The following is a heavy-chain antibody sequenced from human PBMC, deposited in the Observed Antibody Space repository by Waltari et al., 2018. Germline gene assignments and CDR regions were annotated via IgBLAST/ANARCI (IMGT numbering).Heavy chain of an antibody. J-gene: IGHJ3*02. Sequence: QVQLVESGGGVVQPGTSLRLSCVASGFTFNTYAMHWVRQVPGKGLEWVSVVLYDGGNKNYADSVKGRFTISRDNSKSTLYLEMNSLRPEDTAVYFCAKFAGGGYIFRSDAFDIWGQGTMVTVSP. D-gene: IGHD1-26*01. CDR1: GFTFNTYA. CDR3: AKFAGGGYIFRSDAFDI. V-gene: IGHV3-30*18. CDR2: VLYDGGNK.